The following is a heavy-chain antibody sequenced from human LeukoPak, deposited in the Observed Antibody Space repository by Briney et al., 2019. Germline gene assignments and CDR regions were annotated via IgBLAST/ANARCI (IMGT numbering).Heavy chain of an antibody. D-gene: IGHD3-22*01. CDR3: ARDGTFTYYCDSSGSTGSDY. Sequence: AGGSLRLSCAASGFTFSSYSMNWVRQAPGKGLEWVSSISSSSSYIYYADSVKGRFTISRDNAKNSLYLQMNSLRAEDTAVYYCARDGTFTYYCDSSGSTGSDYWGQGTLVTVSS. V-gene: IGHV3-21*01. CDR2: ISSSSSYI. CDR1: GFTFSSYS. J-gene: IGHJ4*02.